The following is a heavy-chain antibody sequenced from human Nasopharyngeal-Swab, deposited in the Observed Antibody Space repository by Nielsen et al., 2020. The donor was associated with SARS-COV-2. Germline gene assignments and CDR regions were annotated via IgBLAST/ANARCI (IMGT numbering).Heavy chain of an antibody. J-gene: IGHJ6*02. D-gene: IGHD3-16*02. CDR3: ARGRLSNYYGMDV. Sequence: WVRQAPGQGLEWMGWMNLNSGNTGYAQKFQGRVTMTRNTSISTAYMELSSLRSEDTAVYYCARGRLSNYYGMDVWGQGTTVTVSS. V-gene: IGHV1-8*01. CDR2: MNLNSGNT.